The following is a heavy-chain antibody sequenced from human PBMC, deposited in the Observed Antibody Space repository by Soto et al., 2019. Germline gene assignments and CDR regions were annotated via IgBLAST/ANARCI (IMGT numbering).Heavy chain of an antibody. V-gene: IGHV3-23*01. CDR2: ISGSGGST. CDR3: AKVRPRDIIVLMVYAHFVS. J-gene: IGHJ4*02. D-gene: IGHD2-8*01. Sequence: GGSLRLSCAASGFTFSSYAMSWVRQAPGKGLEWVSAISGSGGSTYYADSVKGRFTISRDNSKNTLYLQMNSLRAEDTAVYYCAKVRPRDIIVLMVYAHFVSWGQGTLVTVSS. CDR1: GFTFSSYA.